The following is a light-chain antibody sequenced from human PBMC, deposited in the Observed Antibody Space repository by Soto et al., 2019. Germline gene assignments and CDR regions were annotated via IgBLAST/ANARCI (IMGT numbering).Light chain of an antibody. CDR2: VTS. CDR1: HTIATY. V-gene: IGKV1-39*01. J-gene: IGKJ3*01. Sequence: IQMTQSPSSLSASVGDGVTLTCRASHTIATYLNWYQQRPGKAPRLLIYVTSTLQSGVPSRFSGSGSGTDFTLTISNLQPEDFATYYCQQNYNTPPFTFGPGTKVDF. CDR3: QQNYNTPPFT.